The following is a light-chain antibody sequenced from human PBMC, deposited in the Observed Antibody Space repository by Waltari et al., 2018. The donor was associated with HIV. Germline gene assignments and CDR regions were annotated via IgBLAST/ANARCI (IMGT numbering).Light chain of an antibody. J-gene: IGLJ3*02. Sequence: QPVLPQLPSMSGTPGQTVTISCSGSNSNIRSSSMYWNQHLPVTTPRLLIYSNHGRPSGVPVRVSGAKSGTLASRTSSGLWCEDEADYYCSTWDESQSFQVFGGGTKVTVL. CDR2: SNH. CDR1: NSNIRSSS. CDR3: STWDESQSFQV. V-gene: IGLV1-47*03.